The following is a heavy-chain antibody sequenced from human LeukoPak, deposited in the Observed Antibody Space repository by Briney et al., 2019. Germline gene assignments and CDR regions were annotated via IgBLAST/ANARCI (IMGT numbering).Heavy chain of an antibody. CDR3: AKDRAGCGGNCGGDSFDI. CDR2: MSDSGVRT. J-gene: IGHJ3*02. V-gene: IGHV3-23*01. CDR1: GFTFSSYP. Sequence: PGGFLRLSCAAAGFTFSSYPMSLLRQAPGKGLEWVSGMSDSGVRTFYADSVKGRFTISRDNFRNSLYLQMSSLRAEDTALYYCAKDRAGCGGNCGGDSFDIWGQGTMVTVSS. D-gene: IGHD4-23*01.